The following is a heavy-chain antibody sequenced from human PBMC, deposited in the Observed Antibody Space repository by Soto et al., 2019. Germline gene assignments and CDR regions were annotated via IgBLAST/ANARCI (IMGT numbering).Heavy chain of an antibody. CDR1: GGTFSSYT. CDR2: IIPILGIA. Sequence: VSCKASGGTFSSYTISWVRQAPGQGLEWMGRIIPILGIANYAQKFQGRVTITADKSTSTAYMELSSLRSEDTAVYYCASSRGIVVDYYYYGMDVWGQGNTVTVSS. D-gene: IGHD3-22*01. CDR3: ASSRGIVVDYYYYGMDV. J-gene: IGHJ6*02. V-gene: IGHV1-69*02.